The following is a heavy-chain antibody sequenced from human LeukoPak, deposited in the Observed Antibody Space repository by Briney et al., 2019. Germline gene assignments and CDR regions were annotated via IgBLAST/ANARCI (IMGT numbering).Heavy chain of an antibody. CDR3: ARLKAAAGTNNWFDP. V-gene: IGHV5-51*01. CDR2: IYPGDSDT. D-gene: IGHD6-13*01. CDR1: GYSFTSYW. J-gene: IGHJ5*02. Sequence: PGGSLKILWKGPGYSFTSYWSDWGRQRPGEGLELMGIIYPGDSDTRYSPSFQGQVTISADKSISTAYLQWSSLKASDTAMYYCARLKAAAGTNNWFDPWGQGTLVTVSS.